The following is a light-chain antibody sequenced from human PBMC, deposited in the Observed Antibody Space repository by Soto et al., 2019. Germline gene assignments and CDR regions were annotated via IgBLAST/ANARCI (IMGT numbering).Light chain of an antibody. CDR1: QSLLYSDGNTY. V-gene: IGKV2-30*01. CDR2: KVS. Sequence: DVVMTQSPLSLAVTLGQAASISCRSTQSLLYSDGNTYLHWFQQRPGQSPRRLLHKVSNRDSGVPERFSGSGSGTDFTLKISRVEADDVAVYYCMQGSNWPYTFGQGTKLEIK. CDR3: MQGSNWPYT. J-gene: IGKJ2*01.